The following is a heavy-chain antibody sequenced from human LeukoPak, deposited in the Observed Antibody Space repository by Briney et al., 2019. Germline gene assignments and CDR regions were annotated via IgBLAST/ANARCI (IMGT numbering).Heavy chain of an antibody. D-gene: IGHD6-13*01. CDR3: ARFQIPVYSSSWYVRGGPFDY. CDR2: LSSSGSAF. CDR1: GFTFRSYE. V-gene: IGHV3-48*03. Sequence: GGSLTLSCEDSGFTFRSYEMNWVRQAPGKGLEWIAYLSSSGSAFSYADSVKGRFTISRDNAKNSLYLQMNSLRAEDTALYYCARFQIPVYSSSWYVRGGPFDYWGQGTLVTVSS. J-gene: IGHJ4*02.